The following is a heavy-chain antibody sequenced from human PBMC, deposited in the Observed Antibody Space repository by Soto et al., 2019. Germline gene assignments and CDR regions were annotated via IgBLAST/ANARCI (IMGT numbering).Heavy chain of an antibody. CDR1: GVNLLAYA. J-gene: IGHJ4*02. V-gene: IGHV3-64D*06. CDR3: VKDRYVDY. Sequence: GGSKRHSSSVSGVNLLAYAMHWVRQAPGKGLEYVSSISSNGGSTYYADAVKGRFTISRDNSKSTLFLQMSSLRTDDTGVYYCVKDRYVDYWGQGTLVPVS. CDR2: ISSNGGST.